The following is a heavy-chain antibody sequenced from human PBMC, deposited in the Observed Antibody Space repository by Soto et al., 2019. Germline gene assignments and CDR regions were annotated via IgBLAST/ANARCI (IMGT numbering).Heavy chain of an antibody. J-gene: IGHJ6*02. CDR3: ARDSTHVWWPPMPNYYYYGMDV. Sequence: PSETLSLTCFVSGYSITAGGYYWSWIRQPPGKGLEWIGQIHHTGNTNYSPSLRSRVSISVDTSKNQFSLKLSSVTAADTAVYYCARDSTHVWWPPMPNYYYYGMDVWGQGTTVTVSS. CDR1: GYSITAGGYY. D-gene: IGHD5-12*01. V-gene: IGHV4-34*01. CDR2: IHHTGNT.